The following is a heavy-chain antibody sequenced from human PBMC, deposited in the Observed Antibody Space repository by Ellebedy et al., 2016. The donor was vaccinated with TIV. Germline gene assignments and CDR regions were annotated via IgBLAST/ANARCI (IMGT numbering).Heavy chain of an antibody. V-gene: IGHV1-18*04. Sequence: ASVKVSCXASGYTFTSYGISWVRQAPGQGLEWMGWISAYNGNTNYAQKLQGRVTMTTDTSTSTAYMELRSLRSDDTAVYYCARDDIAVAGTFVSYWGQGTLVTVSS. CDR1: GYTFTSYG. CDR2: ISAYNGNT. D-gene: IGHD6-19*01. CDR3: ARDDIAVAGTFVSY. J-gene: IGHJ4*02.